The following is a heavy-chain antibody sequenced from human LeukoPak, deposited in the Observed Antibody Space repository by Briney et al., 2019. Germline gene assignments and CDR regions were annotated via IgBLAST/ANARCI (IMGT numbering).Heavy chain of an antibody. J-gene: IGHJ3*02. CDR1: SGSISTSNYY. Sequence: SETLSLTCTVSSGSISTSNYYWGWVRQPPGKALEWIGNIFYSGSTYYSPSLKSRVTISLDTSRNQFSLKLNSVTAADTAVYYCARVPPWQWGGGVAFDIWGQGTMVTVSS. CDR2: IFYSGST. CDR3: ARVPPWQWGGGVAFDI. V-gene: IGHV4-39*07. D-gene: IGHD6-19*01.